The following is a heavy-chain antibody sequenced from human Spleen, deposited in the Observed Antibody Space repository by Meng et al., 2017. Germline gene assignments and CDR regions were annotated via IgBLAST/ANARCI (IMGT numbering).Heavy chain of an antibody. D-gene: IGHD4-17*01. V-gene: IGHV2-5*01. CDR1: GFAIGNCGGG. CDR2: IYWHDEK. CDR3: AHNDYGDWYFDL. Sequence: TLRPSRPTPVKPPPSLSTPSAFSGFAIGNCGGGVGWARQPPGKALEWLALIYWHDEKHYRPSLKSRLIIAKDTSKTQVVLTVTNMDPVDTSTYYCAHNDYGDWYFDLWGHGTLVTVSS. J-gene: IGHJ2*01.